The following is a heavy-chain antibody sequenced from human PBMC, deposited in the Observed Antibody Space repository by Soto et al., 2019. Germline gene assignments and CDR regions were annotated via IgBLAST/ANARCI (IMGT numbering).Heavy chain of an antibody. CDR1: GVSISSGGYY. CDR2: IYYSGST. D-gene: IGHD2-2*01. J-gene: IGHJ6*02. V-gene: IGHV4-31*03. CDR3: ARDRAPAAPYYYYGMDG. Sequence: SETLSLTCTVSGVSISSGGYYWSWMGQHPGKGLEWIGYIYYSGSTYYNPSLKSRVTISVDTSKNQFSLKLSSVTAADTAVYYCARDRAPAAPYYYYGMDGWGQGTTVTVSS.